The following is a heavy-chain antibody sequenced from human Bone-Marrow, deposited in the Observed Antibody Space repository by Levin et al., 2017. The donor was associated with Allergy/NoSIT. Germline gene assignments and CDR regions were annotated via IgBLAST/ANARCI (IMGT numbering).Heavy chain of an antibody. Sequence: NPGGSLRLSCAASGFNFASYGMNWVRQAPGKGLEWVSSISGTGRHIYLADSLKGRFTISRDNATNSPSLQMNNRRVEDTAVVYCAKDEGPFSSSFAFDCWGQGALVTVSS. V-gene: IGHV3-21*01. CDR2: ISGTGRHI. J-gene: IGHJ4*02. CDR1: GFNFASYG. D-gene: IGHD2-2*01. CDR3: AKDEGPFSSSFAFDC.